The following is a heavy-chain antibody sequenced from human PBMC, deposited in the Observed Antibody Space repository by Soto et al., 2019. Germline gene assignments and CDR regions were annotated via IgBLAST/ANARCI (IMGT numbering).Heavy chain of an antibody. V-gene: IGHV3-48*01. CDR2: ISSSSSTI. CDR1: GFTFSSYS. Sequence: HPGGSLRLSCAASGFTFSSYSMNWVRQAPGKGLEWVSYISSSSSTIYYADSVKGRFTISRDNAKNSLYLQMNSLRAEDTAVYYCAKATLDIVATISASYYYGMDVWGQGTTVTVSS. J-gene: IGHJ6*02. D-gene: IGHD5-12*01. CDR3: AKATLDIVATISASYYYGMDV.